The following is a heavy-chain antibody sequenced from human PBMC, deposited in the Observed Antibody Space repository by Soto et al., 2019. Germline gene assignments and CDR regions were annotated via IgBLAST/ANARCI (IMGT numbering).Heavy chain of an antibody. CDR3: ASSRSTGTPWLHYYYYYGMDV. V-gene: IGHV5-51*01. CDR2: IYPGDSDT. CDR1: GYRLTSYW. Sequence: GAALKISCKGSGYRLTSYWMAPVRQMHEKGLEWMGIIYPGDSDTRYSPSFQGQGTISADKSISTAYLQWSSLKASDTAMYYCASSRSTGTPWLHYYYYYGMDVWGQGTTVPGSS. J-gene: IGHJ6*02. D-gene: IGHD1-7*01.